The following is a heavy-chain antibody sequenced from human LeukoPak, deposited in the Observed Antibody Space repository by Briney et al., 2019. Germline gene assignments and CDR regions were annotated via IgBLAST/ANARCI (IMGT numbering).Heavy chain of an antibody. D-gene: IGHD2-2*02. CDR3: ARDDCSSTSCYTDYYYYMDV. Sequence: GASVKVSGKASGYIFTSYAMHWVRQAPGQRLEWMGWINTGNGNTKYSQKFQGRVTITRDTSATTAYMELSSLRSEDTAVYYCARDDCSSTSCYTDYYYYMDVWGKGTTVTVSS. CDR2: INTGNGNT. V-gene: IGHV1-3*04. CDR1: GYIFTSYA. J-gene: IGHJ6*03.